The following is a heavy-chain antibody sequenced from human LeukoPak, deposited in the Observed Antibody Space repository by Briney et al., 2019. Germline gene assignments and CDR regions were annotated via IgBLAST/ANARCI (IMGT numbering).Heavy chain of an antibody. V-gene: IGHV3-23*01. CDR3: ARAVGPYDY. J-gene: IGHJ4*02. CDR1: GFTFSTYA. Sequence: GGSLRLSCAASGFTFSTYAMTWVRQAPGKGLEWVSSISGTGYSTDYADSVKGRFTIYRDNSKNSLFLQMSSLRAEDTAVYYCARAVGPYDYWGQGTLVTVSS. CDR2: ISGTGYST.